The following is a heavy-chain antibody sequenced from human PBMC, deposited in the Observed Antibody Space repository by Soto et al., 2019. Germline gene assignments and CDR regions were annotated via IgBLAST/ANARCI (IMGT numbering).Heavy chain of an antibody. CDR2: ISYDGTSE. D-gene: IGHD4-17*01. J-gene: IGHJ4*02. CDR1: GFTFSSYA. CDR3: ARGPDYGDQTALYYLDN. Sequence: QVQLVESGGGVVQPGRSLRLSCAASGFTFSSYAMHWVRQAPGKGLEWVAAISYDGTSEYYADSVKGRFTISRDTSKNTLYLLLNSLRVDDTAIYYCARGPDYGDQTALYYLDNWGQGTLVTVSS. V-gene: IGHV3-30-3*01.